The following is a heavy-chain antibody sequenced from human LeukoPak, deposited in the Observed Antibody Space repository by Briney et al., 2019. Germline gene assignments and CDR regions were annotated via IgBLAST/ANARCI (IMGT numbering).Heavy chain of an antibody. V-gene: IGHV3-21*01. Sequence: GGSLRLSCAASGFTFSSYSMNWVRQAPGKGLEWVSSISSSSSYIYYADSVKGRFTISRDNAKNSLYLQMNSLRAEDTAVYYCATDIVVVVAATPVSYWGQGTLVTASS. CDR1: GFTFSSYS. J-gene: IGHJ4*02. D-gene: IGHD2-15*01. CDR3: ATDIVVVVAATPVSY. CDR2: ISSSSSYI.